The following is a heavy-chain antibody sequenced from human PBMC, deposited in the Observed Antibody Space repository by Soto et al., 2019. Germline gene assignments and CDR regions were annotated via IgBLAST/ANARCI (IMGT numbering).Heavy chain of an antibody. J-gene: IGHJ4*02. D-gene: IGHD1-26*01. CDR3: ARGSGSYFPPILDC. V-gene: IGHV4-59*08. CDR1: GGSISSYY. Sequence: SETLSLTCTVSGGSISSYYWSWIRQPPGKGLEWIGYIYYSGSTNYNPSLKSRVTISVDTSKNQFSLKLSSVTAADTAVYYCARGSGSYFPPILDCGGQEPLVTVP. CDR2: IYYSGST.